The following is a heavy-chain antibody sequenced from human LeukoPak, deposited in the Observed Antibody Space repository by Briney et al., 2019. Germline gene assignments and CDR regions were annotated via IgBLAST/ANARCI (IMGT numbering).Heavy chain of an antibody. Sequence: GASVKVSCKASGGTFSSYAISWVRQAPGQGLEWMGGIIPIFGTANYAQKFQGRVTITTDESTSTAYMELRSLRSDDTAVYYCARDQPPHMVRGVPYGMDVWGQGTTVTVSS. D-gene: IGHD3-10*01. V-gene: IGHV1-69*05. CDR2: IIPIFGTA. J-gene: IGHJ6*02. CDR3: ARDQPPHMVRGVPYGMDV. CDR1: GGTFSSYA.